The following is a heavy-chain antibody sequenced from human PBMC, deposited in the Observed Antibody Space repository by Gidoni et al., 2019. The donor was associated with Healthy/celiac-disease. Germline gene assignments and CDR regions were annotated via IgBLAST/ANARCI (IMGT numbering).Heavy chain of an antibody. D-gene: IGHD3-9*01. Sequence: QVQLQQWGAGLLKPSETLSLTCAVYGGSFSGYYWSWLRQPPGRGLEWIGEINHSESTNYNPPLKSRVTISVDTSKNKFSLKLSSVTAADTAVYYGARGGTRRYAQTGWFDPWGQGTLVTVSS. CDR2: INHSEST. J-gene: IGHJ5*02. CDR1: GGSFSGYY. CDR3: ARGGTRRYAQTGWFDP. V-gene: IGHV4-34*01.